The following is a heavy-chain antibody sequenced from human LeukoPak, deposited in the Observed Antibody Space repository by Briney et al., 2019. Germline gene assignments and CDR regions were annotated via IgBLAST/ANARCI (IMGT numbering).Heavy chain of an antibody. D-gene: IGHD6-19*01. CDR2: IYYSGST. V-gene: IGHV4-59*08. Sequence: SGTLSLTCTVSGGSISSYYWSWIRQPPGKGLEWIGYIYYSGSTNYNPSLKSRVTISVDTSKNQFSLKLNSVTAADTAVYYCARRGYSSGFYYFDYWGQGTLVTVSS. CDR3: ARRGYSSGFYYFDY. CDR1: GGSISSYY. J-gene: IGHJ4*02.